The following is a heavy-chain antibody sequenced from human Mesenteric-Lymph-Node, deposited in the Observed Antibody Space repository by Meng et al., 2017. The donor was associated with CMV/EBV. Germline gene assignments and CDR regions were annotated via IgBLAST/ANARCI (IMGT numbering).Heavy chain of an antibody. V-gene: IGHV3-53*01. J-gene: IGHJ6*02. CDR1: GFTFSSYT. CDR2: IYSGGTT. CDR3: ARDTYYYGMDV. Sequence: GESLKISCVASGFTFSSYTMNWVRQAPGKGLEWVSMIYSGGTTHYADSVKGRFTISRDNSKNTLYLQMSSLRAEDTAVYYCARDTYYYGMDVWGPGTTVTVSS.